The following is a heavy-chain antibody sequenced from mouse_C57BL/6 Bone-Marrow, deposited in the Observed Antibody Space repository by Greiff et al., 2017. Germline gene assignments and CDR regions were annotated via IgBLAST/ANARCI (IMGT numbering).Heavy chain of an antibody. D-gene: IGHD3-2*02. CDR1: GYTFTSSW. CDR2: IDPNSGGT. V-gene: IGHV1-72*01. CDR3: ARRRLRVPYYFDY. J-gene: IGHJ2*01. Sequence: QVQLKQPGAELVKPGASVKLSCKASGYTFTSSWMHWVKQRPGRGLEWIGRIDPNSGGTKYNEKFKSKATLTVDKPSSTAYMQLSSLTSEDSAVYYCARRRLRVPYYFDYWGQGTTLTVSS.